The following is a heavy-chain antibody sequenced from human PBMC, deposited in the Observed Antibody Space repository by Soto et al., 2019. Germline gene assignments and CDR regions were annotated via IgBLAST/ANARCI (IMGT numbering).Heavy chain of an antibody. CDR3: ARGGGRGDDGSPETNWFDP. CDR1: GGSFSGYY. Sequence: QVQLQQWGAGLLKPSETLSLTCAVYGGSFSGYYWSWIRQPPGKGLEWIGEINHSGSTNYNASLMSRVTISVDTAKNQFSLKLSSVNDADTAVYYCARGGGRGDDGSPETNWFDPWGQGTLVTVSS. V-gene: IGHV4-34*01. D-gene: IGHD3-10*01. CDR2: INHSGST. J-gene: IGHJ5*02.